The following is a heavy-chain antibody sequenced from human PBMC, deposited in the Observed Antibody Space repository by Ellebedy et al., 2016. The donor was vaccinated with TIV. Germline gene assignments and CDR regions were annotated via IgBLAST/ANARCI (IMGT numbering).Heavy chain of an antibody. CDR3: ARDGLGYCTYGTFEGNY. Sequence: PGGSLRLSCAVSGFTFSNYEMNWVRQAPGKGLEWVSYIDKSGDTAYYAGSVRGRFTISRDNAKNSLYLQMDSLRVEDTAFYYCARDGLGYCTYGTFEGNYWGQGTPVTVSS. CDR1: GFTFSNYE. V-gene: IGHV3-48*03. J-gene: IGHJ4*02. CDR2: IDKSGDTA. D-gene: IGHD2-8*01.